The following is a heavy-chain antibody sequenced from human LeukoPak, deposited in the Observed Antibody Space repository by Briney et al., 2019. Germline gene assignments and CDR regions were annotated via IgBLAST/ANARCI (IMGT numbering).Heavy chain of an antibody. D-gene: IGHD2-2*01. V-gene: IGHV4-39*01. CDR3: ARQVVAAAMIDY. CDR1: DGAVTNSNYY. J-gene: IGHJ4*02. Sequence: PSETLSLSCTVSDGAVTNSNYYWGWIRQSPGKGLEWIGSICYSGITHYNPSLKSRVTISVDTSKNQVSLELRSVTAADTAVYHCARQVVAAAMIDYWGQGTLVTVSS. CDR2: ICYSGIT.